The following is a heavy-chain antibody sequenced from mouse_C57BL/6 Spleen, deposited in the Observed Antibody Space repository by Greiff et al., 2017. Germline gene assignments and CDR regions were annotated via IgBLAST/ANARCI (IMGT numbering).Heavy chain of an antibody. D-gene: IGHD1-1*01. V-gene: IGHV1-76*01. CDR1: GYTFTDYY. Sequence: QVQLQQSGAELVRPGASVKLSCKASGYTFTDYYINWVKQRPGQGLEWIARIYPGSGNTYYNEKFKGKATLTAEKSSSTAYMQLSSLTSEDSAVYFCARDYGSSYVDYFDYWGQGTTLTVSS. J-gene: IGHJ2*01. CDR3: ARDYGSSYVDYFDY. CDR2: IYPGSGNT.